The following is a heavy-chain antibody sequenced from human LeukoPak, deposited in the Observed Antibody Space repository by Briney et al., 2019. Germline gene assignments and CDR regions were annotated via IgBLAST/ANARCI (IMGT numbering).Heavy chain of an antibody. D-gene: IGHD2-15*01. V-gene: IGHV4-59*01. J-gene: IGHJ4*02. CDR3: ARDATTYCSGGSCYSGLFYFDY. CDR1: GDSISRYY. Sequence: PSETLSLTCTVSGDSISRYYWSWIRQPPGKGLDWIGYIYYSGTTNYNPSLKSRVTISVDTSKNQFSLKLSSVTAADTAVYYCARDATTYCSGGSCYSGLFYFDYWGQGTLVTVSS. CDR2: IYYSGTT.